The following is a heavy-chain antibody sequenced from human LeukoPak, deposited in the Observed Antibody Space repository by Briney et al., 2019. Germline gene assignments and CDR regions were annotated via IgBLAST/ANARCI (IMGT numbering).Heavy chain of an antibody. J-gene: IGHJ6*03. D-gene: IGHD3-3*01. CDR3: AREGPQGGFYDYYYVDV. CDR1: GDTFRGHD. V-gene: IGHV1-8*01. CDR2: MNPNSGGT. Sequence: ASVTVSCKASGDTFRGHDINWVRQVAGQGLEWMGWMNPNSGGTGYAQKFQGRFTITWNTSITTAYMELTGLRSEDTAVYYCAREGPQGGFYDYYYVDVWGQGTAVTVSS.